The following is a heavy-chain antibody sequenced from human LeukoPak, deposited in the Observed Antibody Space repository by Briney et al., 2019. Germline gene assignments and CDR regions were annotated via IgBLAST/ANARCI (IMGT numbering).Heavy chain of an antibody. J-gene: IGHJ6*03. CDR1: GFTFSDYY. D-gene: IGHD3-3*02. Sequence: GALRLSCAASGFTFSDYYVSWIRQAPGKGLEWVSYISSNGSTIYYADSVKGRFTISRDNAKNSLYLQMNSLRAEDTAVYYCARNGWNSIISYYYYMDVWGKGTTVTVSS. CDR2: ISSNGSTI. CDR3: ARNGWNSIISYYYYMDV. V-gene: IGHV3-11*01.